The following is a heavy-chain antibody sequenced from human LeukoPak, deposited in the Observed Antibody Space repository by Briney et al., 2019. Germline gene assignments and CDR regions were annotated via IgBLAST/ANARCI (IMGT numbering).Heavy chain of an antibody. J-gene: IGHJ4*02. CDR3: ARRLDSSGWVNY. D-gene: IGHD6-19*01. CDR1: GGSISGHY. Sequence: SETLSLTCTVSGGSISGHYWSWIRQPSGKGLEWLGYIYYSGSTNYNPSLKSRVTISVDTSKNQFSLKLSSVTAADTAVYYCARRLDSSGWVNYWGQGTLVTVSS. V-gene: IGHV4-59*08. CDR2: IYYSGST.